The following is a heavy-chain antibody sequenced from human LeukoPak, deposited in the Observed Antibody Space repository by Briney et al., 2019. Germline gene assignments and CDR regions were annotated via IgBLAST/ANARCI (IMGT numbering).Heavy chain of an antibody. CDR2: IYYSGST. Sequence: SETLSLTCTVSGGSISSSSYYWGWIRQPPGKGLEWIGSIYYSGSTYYNPSLKSRVTISVDTSKNQFSLKLSSVTAADTAVYYCARCYGSGSYYVPDYWGQGTLVTVSS. J-gene: IGHJ4*02. V-gene: IGHV4-39*07. D-gene: IGHD3-10*01. CDR1: GGSISSSSYY. CDR3: ARCYGSGSYYVPDY.